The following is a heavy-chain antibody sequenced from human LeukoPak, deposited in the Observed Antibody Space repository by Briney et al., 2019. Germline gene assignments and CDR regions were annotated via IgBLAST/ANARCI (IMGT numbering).Heavy chain of an antibody. CDR2: ISYDGSNK. J-gene: IGHJ4*02. CDR1: GFTFSSYA. CDR3: ARDGEMATISNYFDY. V-gene: IGHV3-30*04. Sequence: GRSLRLSCAASGFTFSSYAMHWVRQAPGKGLEWVAVISYDGSNKYYADSEKGRFTISRDNSKNTLYLQMNGLRAEDTAVYYCARDGEMATISNYFDYWGQGTLVTVSS. D-gene: IGHD5-24*01.